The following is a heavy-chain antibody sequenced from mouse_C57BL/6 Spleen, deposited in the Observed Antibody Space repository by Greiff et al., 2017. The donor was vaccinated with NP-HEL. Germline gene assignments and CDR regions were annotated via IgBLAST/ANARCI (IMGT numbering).Heavy chain of an antibody. V-gene: IGHV3-6*01. CDR2: ISYDGSN. J-gene: IGHJ1*03. CDR3: ARGGDVRYFDV. Sequence: DVKLVESGPGLVKPSQSLSLTCSVTGYSITSGYYWNWIRQFPGNKLEWMGYISYDGSNNYNPSLKNRISITRDTSKNQFFLKLNSVTTEDTATYYCARGGDVRYFDVWGTGTTVTVSS. CDR1: GYSITSGYY.